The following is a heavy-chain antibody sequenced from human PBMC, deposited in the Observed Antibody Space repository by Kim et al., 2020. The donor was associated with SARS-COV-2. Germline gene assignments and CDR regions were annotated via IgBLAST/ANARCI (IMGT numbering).Heavy chain of an antibody. CDR1: GFTFNIHA. D-gene: IGHD3-22*01. CDR3: AKDFVPGNGYFDAFDN. CDR2: IGSGDQT. Sequence: GGSLRLSCAASGFTFNIHAMSWVRQAPGKGLEWVSTIGSGDQTFYADSVKGRFTISRDDSKNTLYLQMNSLRAEDTAVYNCAKDFVPGNGYFDAFDNWGQGTKVTVSS. J-gene: IGHJ3*02. V-gene: IGHV3-23*01.